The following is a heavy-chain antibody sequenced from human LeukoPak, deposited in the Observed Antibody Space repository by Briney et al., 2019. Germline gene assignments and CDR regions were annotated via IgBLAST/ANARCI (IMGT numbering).Heavy chain of an antibody. CDR2: ISSSGSTI. Sequence: GGSLRLSCAASGFTFSGYEMNWVRQAPGKGLEWVSYISSSGSTIYYADSVKGRFTISRDNAKNSLYLQMNSLRAEDTAVYYCARLVLTGYCRDWGQGTLVSVSS. J-gene: IGHJ4*02. D-gene: IGHD3-9*01. CDR3: ARLVLTGYCRD. V-gene: IGHV3-48*03. CDR1: GFTFSGYE.